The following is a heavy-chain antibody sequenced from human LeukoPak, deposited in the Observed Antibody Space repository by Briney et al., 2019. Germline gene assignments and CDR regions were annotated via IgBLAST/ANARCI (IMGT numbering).Heavy chain of an antibody. V-gene: IGHV3-21*01. CDR1: GFTFSSYS. CDR2: ISSSSSYI. J-gene: IGHJ4*02. D-gene: IGHD2-2*01. CDR3: ARGNAAGYCSSTSCSRWVY. Sequence: GGSLRLSCAASGFTFSSYSMNWVRQAPGKGLEWVSSISSSSSYIYYADSVKGRFTIPRDNAKNSLYLQMNSLRAEDTAVYYCARGNAAGYCSSTSCSRWVYWGQGTLVTVSS.